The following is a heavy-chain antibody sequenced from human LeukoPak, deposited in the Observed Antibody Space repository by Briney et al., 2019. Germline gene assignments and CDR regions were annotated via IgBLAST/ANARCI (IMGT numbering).Heavy chain of an antibody. D-gene: IGHD6-6*01. CDR2: ISSDGSSI. Sequence: GGCLRLSCAASAFTFRTYWMSWVRQAPGKGLEWISYISSDGSSIFYEDSVKGRFTISRDNAKNSLYLQMKSLRAEDTAVYYCARVTLAARMFDYWGQGALVTVSS. CDR3: ARVTLAARMFDY. J-gene: IGHJ4*02. V-gene: IGHV3-48*04. CDR1: AFTFRTYW.